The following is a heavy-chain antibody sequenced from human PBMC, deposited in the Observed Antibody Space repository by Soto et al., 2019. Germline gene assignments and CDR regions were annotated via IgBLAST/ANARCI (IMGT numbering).Heavy chain of an antibody. CDR2: ISDGGST. CDR3: ASRPFYYYGLDV. J-gene: IGHJ6*02. CDR1: GGSIYTYY. Sequence: SETLSLTCNVSGGSIYTYYWNWIRQSPGKGLEWIGYISDGGSTNYNPSLKSRVTISLDRSKNQFSLKMTSVTAADTALYYCASRPFYYYGLDVWGQGTTVTVSS. V-gene: IGHV4-59*12.